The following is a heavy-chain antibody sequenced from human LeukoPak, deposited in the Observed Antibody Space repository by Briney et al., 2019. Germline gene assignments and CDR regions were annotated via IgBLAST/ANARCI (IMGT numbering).Heavy chain of an antibody. CDR1: GGTFSSYA. D-gene: IGHD3-3*01. Sequence: SVKVSCKASGGTFSSYAISWVRQAPGQGLEWMGGIIPIFGTANYAQKFQGRVTITTDESTSTAYMELSSLRSEDTAVYYCARDGEITIFGVVTPNWFDPWGQGTLATVSS. J-gene: IGHJ5*02. V-gene: IGHV1-69*05. CDR3: ARDGEITIFGVVTPNWFDP. CDR2: IIPIFGTA.